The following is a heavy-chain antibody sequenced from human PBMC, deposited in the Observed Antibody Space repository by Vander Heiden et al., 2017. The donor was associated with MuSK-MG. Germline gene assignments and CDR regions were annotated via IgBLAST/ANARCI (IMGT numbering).Heavy chain of an antibody. V-gene: IGHV2-70*15. J-gene: IGHJ4*02. CDR3: SRALSGPTGFDF. D-gene: IGHD3-10*01. CDR2: IDWDDDE. CDR1: GFSLTSRGMC. Sequence: QVTLRESGPALLKPAQTLTLTCTFSGFSLTSRGMCVNWIRQPPGKALEWLARIDWDDDEYYSASLKTRLVISKDTSANQVVLRAKNVEPMDTATYYCSRALSGPTGFDFWGQGSLVTVTS.